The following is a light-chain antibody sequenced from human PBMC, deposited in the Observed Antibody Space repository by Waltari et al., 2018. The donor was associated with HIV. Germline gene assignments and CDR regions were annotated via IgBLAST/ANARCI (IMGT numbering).Light chain of an antibody. V-gene: IGLV2-14*03. Sequence: SAVTQPASVSGLPGQSLTLSCPGYDSDFRLYNFVSWYQQPPGTLPRLILYDVDSRASGISHRFSGSMSGHTASLNISGLRAEDEADYYCASFTGDHTLLFGGGTKVTVL. J-gene: IGLJ2*01. CDR2: DVD. CDR3: ASFTGDHTLL. CDR1: DSDFRLYNF.